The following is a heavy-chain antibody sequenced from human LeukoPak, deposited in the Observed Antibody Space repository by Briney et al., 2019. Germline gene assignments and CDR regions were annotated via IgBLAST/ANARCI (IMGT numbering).Heavy chain of an antibody. CDR3: AKDKRLGELSVDY. V-gene: IGHV3-23*01. Sequence: GGTLRLSCAASGFTFSSYGMSWVRQAPGKGLEWVSAISGSGGSTYYADSVKGRFTISRDNSKNTLYLQMNSLRAEDTAVYYCAKDKRLGELSVDYWGQGTLVTVSS. J-gene: IGHJ4*02. CDR2: ISGSGGST. D-gene: IGHD3-16*02. CDR1: GFTFSSYG.